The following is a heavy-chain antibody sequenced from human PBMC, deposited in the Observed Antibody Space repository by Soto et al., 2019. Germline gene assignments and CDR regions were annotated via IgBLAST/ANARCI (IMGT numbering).Heavy chain of an antibody. CDR2: IYPGDSDT. Sequence: PGESLKISCKGSGYSFTSYWIGWVRQMPGKGLEWMGIIYPGDSDTRYSPSFQGQVTISADKSISTAYLQWSSLKASDTAMYYCASSNCSGGSCYSSDYYYMDVWGKGTTVTVSS. CDR3: ASSNCSGGSCYSSDYYYMDV. D-gene: IGHD2-15*01. J-gene: IGHJ6*03. V-gene: IGHV5-51*01. CDR1: GYSFTSYW.